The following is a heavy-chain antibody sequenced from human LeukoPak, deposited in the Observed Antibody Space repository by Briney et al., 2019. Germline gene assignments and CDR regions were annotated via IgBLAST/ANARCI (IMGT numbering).Heavy chain of an antibody. V-gene: IGHV3-66*02. Sequence: GGSLRLSCEASGFSFSSYWMSWVRQAPGKGLEWVSVIYSGGSTYYADSVKGRFTISRDNSKNTLYLQMNSLRAEDTAVYYCAREISRTGAFDIWGQGTMVTVSS. D-gene: IGHD3-3*02. CDR2: IYSGGST. J-gene: IGHJ3*02. CDR1: GFSFSSYW. CDR3: AREISRTGAFDI.